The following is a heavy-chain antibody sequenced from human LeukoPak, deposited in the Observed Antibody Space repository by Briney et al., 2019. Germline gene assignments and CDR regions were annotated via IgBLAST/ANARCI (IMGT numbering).Heavy chain of an antibody. CDR3: SKDRPRSSFDY. D-gene: IGHD6-6*01. Sequence: GGPLRLSCAASGFTFSSNTMNSVRQAPGKGLEWVSPISSDGIHTFYADPVKGRFTTSRDNAKNSLYLQMNSLRDEDTAVYYCSKDRPRSSFDYWGQGILVTVSS. J-gene: IGHJ4*02. CDR1: GFTFSSNT. CDR2: ISSDGIHT. V-gene: IGHV3-21*01.